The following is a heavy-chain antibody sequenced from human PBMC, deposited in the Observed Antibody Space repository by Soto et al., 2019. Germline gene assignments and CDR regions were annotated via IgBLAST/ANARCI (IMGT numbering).Heavy chain of an antibody. CDR2: TSYDGSNK. D-gene: IGHD1-26*01. J-gene: IGHJ6*02. CDR1: GFTFSSYG. Sequence: PGGSLRLSCAASGFTFSSYGMHWVRQAPGKGLEWVAVTSYDGSNKYYADSVKGRFTISRDNSKNTLYLQMNSLRAEDTAVYYCAKDKKTYSGSYCGMDVWGQGTTVTVSS. V-gene: IGHV3-30*18. CDR3: AKDKKTYSGSYCGMDV.